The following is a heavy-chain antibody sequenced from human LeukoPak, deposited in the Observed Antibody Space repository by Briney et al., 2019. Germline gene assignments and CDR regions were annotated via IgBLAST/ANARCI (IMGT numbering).Heavy chain of an antibody. CDR3: ARGGLISLANTPLGAFDI. V-gene: IGHV3-48*03. CDR2: ISSSGNTI. CDR1: GFTFSSYE. D-gene: IGHD2-15*01. Sequence: PGGSLRLSCAASGFTFSSYEMNWVRQAPGKGLEWVSYISSSGNTIYYADSVKGRFTISRDNAKNSLYLQMNSLRAEDTAVYYCARGGLISLANTPLGAFDIWGQGTMVSVSS. J-gene: IGHJ3*02.